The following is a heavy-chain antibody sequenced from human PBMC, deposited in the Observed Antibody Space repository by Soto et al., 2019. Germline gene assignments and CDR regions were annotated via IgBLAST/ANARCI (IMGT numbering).Heavy chain of an antibody. CDR2: IDPSDSYT. CDR3: ARHFAAAGFYYYVMAF. CDR1: GYSFTSYW. J-gene: IGHJ6*02. D-gene: IGHD6-13*01. Sequence: GESLKISCKGSGYSFTSYWISWVRQMPGKGLEWMGRIDPSDSYTNYSPSFQGHVTISADKSISTAYLQWSSLKASDTAMYYCARHFAAAGFYYYVMAFCGQGSTVIVSS. V-gene: IGHV5-10-1*01.